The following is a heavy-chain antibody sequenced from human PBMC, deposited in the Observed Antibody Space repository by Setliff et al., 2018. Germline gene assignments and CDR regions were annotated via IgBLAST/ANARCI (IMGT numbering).Heavy chain of an antibody. J-gene: IGHJ4*02. D-gene: IGHD4-17*01. V-gene: IGHV4-38-2*01. CDR1: GYSISSGYY. CDR3: ARQTDYGDFLYFDY. Sequence: ETLSLTCSVSGYSISSGYYWGWIRQPPGKGLEWIGSIYHNGNSYYNPSLKSRVTISVDTSKNQLSLKLNSVTAADTAVYYCARQTDYGDFLYFDYWGQGTLVTVSS. CDR2: IYHNGNS.